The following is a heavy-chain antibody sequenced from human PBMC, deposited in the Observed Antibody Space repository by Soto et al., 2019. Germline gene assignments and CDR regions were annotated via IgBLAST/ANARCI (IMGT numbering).Heavy chain of an antibody. Sequence: LRLSCAASGFTFSSYSMNWVRQAPGKGLEWVSSISSSSSYIYYADSMKGRFTISRDNAKNSLYLQMNSLRAEDTAVYYCEKVLDDDGNCFFFDYWCQGVLVTVS. J-gene: IGHJ4*02. CDR2: ISSSSSYI. CDR1: GFTFSSYS. CDR3: EKVLDDDGNCFFFDY. D-gene: IGHD2-15*01. V-gene: IGHV3-21*03.